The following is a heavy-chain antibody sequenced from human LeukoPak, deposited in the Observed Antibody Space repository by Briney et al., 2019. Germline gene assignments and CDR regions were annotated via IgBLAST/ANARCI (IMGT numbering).Heavy chain of an antibody. CDR2: IYYSGST. Sequence: SETLSLTCTVSGGSISSYYWSWIRQPPGKGLEWIGYIYYSGSTNYNPSLKSRVTISVDTSKNQFSLKLSSVTAADTAVYYCARDFLARVFDIWGQGTMVTVSS. CDR1: GGSISSYY. J-gene: IGHJ3*02. D-gene: IGHD2/OR15-2a*01. CDR3: ARDFLARVFDI. V-gene: IGHV4-59*01.